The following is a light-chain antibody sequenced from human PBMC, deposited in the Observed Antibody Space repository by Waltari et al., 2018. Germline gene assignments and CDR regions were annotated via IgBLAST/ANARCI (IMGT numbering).Light chain of an antibody. CDR2: DVT. Sequence: QSALTQPPSASGSPGQSVTISCTGTNSDVGTYNYVSWYQQRPGEVPKLMIYDVTKRPSGVPARFSGSKSGNTASLTVSGLQPDDEGDYYCTSYAGSSDFVMFGGGTKLTVL. CDR1: NSDVGTYNY. CDR3: TSYAGSSDFVM. J-gene: IGLJ3*02. V-gene: IGLV2-8*01.